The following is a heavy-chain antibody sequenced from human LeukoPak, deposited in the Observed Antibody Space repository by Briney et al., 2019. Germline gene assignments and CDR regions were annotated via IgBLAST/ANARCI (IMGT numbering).Heavy chain of an antibody. V-gene: IGHV3-23*01. CDR3: AKDRHYYDSSGYYYWNFDL. CDR1: ASTFGSYA. Sequence: GRCLSPSCALSASTFGSYAMSWVRQAPGKGLEWVSAISGSGGSTYYAGSGNGRFTISRDNSKNTLYLQMNSLRAEDTAVYYCAKDRHYYDSSGYYYWNFDLWGRGTLVTVSS. J-gene: IGHJ2*01. CDR2: ISGSGGST. D-gene: IGHD3-22*01.